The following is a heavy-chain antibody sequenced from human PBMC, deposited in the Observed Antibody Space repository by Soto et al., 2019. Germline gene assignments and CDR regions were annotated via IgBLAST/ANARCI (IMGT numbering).Heavy chain of an antibody. D-gene: IGHD3-16*01. CDR3: ARDLSPYSDSYDESTSETWFDP. Sequence: GGSLRLSCAASGFTFSDYYMSWLRQPPGKGLEWVSYISKSGSIIHFADSVKGRFAISRDNAKNTLYLQMSSLRAEDTALYYCARDLSPYSDSYDESTSETWFDPWGQGTLVTVSS. V-gene: IGHV3-11*01. J-gene: IGHJ5*02. CDR1: GFTFSDYY. CDR2: ISKSGSII.